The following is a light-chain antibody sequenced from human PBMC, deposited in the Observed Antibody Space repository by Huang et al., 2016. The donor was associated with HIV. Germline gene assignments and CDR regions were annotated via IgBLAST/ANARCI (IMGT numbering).Light chain of an antibody. Sequence: EIEMTQSPATLSVSPVERATLSCRASHSVDSDLAWYQQKPGQAPRLLIYDASTRATGIAAKFNGTGSGSEFSLSITNLQSEDFAVYYCQQYSDWPPLTFGGGTKVEI. J-gene: IGKJ4*01. CDR2: DAS. V-gene: IGKV3-15*01. CDR1: HSVDSD. CDR3: QQYSDWPPLT.